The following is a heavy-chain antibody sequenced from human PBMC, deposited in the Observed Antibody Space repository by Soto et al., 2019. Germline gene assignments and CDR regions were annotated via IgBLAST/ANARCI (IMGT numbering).Heavy chain of an antibody. J-gene: IGHJ6*02. CDR3: ASGYYYDSSGYYPRPYGMDV. CDR1: GGSCIGYY. Sequence: SATLSLTCTVCGGSCIGYYWSWMRGTPGKGLEWIGEINHSGSTNYNPSLKSRVTISVDTSKNQFSLKLSSVTAADTAVYYCASGYYYDSSGYYPRPYGMDVWGQGTTVTVSS. CDR2: INHSGST. D-gene: IGHD3-22*01. V-gene: IGHV4-34*01.